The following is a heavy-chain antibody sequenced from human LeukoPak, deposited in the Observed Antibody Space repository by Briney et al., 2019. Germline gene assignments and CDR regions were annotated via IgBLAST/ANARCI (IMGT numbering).Heavy chain of an antibody. CDR1: GFTFTNYA. CDR3: AKPRAMTTGVGRYFDL. J-gene: IGHJ2*01. Sequence: GGSLRLSCAASGFTFTNYAMSWIRQAPGKGLDWVSAISGGGEDTYYPNSVKGRFTISRDNSKNTLYLQMNSLGAEDTAIYYCAKPRAMTTGVGRYFDLWGRGTLVTVSP. D-gene: IGHD1-1*01. CDR2: ISGGGEDT. V-gene: IGHV3-23*01.